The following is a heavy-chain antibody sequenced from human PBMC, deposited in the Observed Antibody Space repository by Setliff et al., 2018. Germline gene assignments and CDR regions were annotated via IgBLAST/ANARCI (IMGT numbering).Heavy chain of an antibody. Sequence: ASVKVSCKTSGYTFTDNYIHWVRQAPGQGLEWMGWINPKTGGTNLAQKFQGWVSMTRDTSITTAYMELSRLTSDDMAVYFCARSDHLVVDGFDVWGQGTMVTVSS. D-gene: IGHD3-16*01. CDR2: INPKTGGT. V-gene: IGHV1-2*04. J-gene: IGHJ3*01. CDR1: GYTFTDNY. CDR3: ARSDHLVVDGFDV.